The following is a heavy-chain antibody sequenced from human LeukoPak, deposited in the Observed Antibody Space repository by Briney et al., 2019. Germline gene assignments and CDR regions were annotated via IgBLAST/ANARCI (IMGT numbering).Heavy chain of an antibody. Sequence: GGSLRLSCAASGFTFSSYAMHWVRQAPGKGLEWVAVISYDGSNKYYADSVKGRFTISRDNSKNTLYLQMNSLRAEDTAVYYCARDHTYYDYVWGSYRGFDYWGQGTLATVSS. V-gene: IGHV3-30-3*01. CDR2: ISYDGSNK. CDR1: GFTFSSYA. J-gene: IGHJ4*02. D-gene: IGHD3-16*02. CDR3: ARDHTYYDYVWGSYRGFDY.